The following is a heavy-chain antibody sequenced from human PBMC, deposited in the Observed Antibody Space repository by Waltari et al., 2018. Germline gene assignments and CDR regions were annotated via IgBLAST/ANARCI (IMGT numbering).Heavy chain of an antibody. J-gene: IGHJ2*01. Sequence: QVQLQESGPGLVKPSQTLSLTCTVSGGSISSGGYYWRWIRQHPGKGLEWIGYIYYSGSTYYNPSLKSRVTISVDTSKNQFSLKLSSVTAADTAVYYCERGLRGGGWYFDLWGRGTLVTVSS. CDR1: GGSISSGGYY. CDR2: IYYSGST. D-gene: IGHD2-15*01. CDR3: ERGLRGGGWYFDL. V-gene: IGHV4-31*03.